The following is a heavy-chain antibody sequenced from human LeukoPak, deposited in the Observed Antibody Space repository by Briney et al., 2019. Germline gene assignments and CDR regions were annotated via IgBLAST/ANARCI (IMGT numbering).Heavy chain of an antibody. CDR2: INPNSGGT. CDR1: GYTFTDYY. V-gene: IGHV1-2*02. D-gene: IGHD3-10*01. CDR3: ARGRTDRRGVIQNWFDP. J-gene: IGHJ5*02. Sequence: ASVNVSCKASGYTFTDYYMHWVRQAPGQGLEWMGWINPNSGGTNYAQKCQGRVTMTRDTSIRTAYMELSRLRSDDTAVYYCARGRTDRRGVIQNWFDPWGQGTLVTVSS.